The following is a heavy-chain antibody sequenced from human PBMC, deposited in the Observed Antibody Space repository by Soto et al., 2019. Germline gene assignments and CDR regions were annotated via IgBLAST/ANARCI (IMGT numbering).Heavy chain of an antibody. D-gene: IGHD1-1*01. CDR2: IDRSGST. CDR3: ARDSGGNSENYYGLDV. V-gene: IGHV4-31*03. Sequence: QVQLQETGPGLVKPSQTLSLSCNVYGVSVSSGDYYWSWIRQHAGGGLEWIGYIDRSGSTYYKPSLRGRVIMSVDTSTNSIYLRLLSVTAADTAMYYCARDSGGNSENYYGLDVWGHGTTVTVSS. J-gene: IGHJ6*02. CDR1: GVSVSSGDYY.